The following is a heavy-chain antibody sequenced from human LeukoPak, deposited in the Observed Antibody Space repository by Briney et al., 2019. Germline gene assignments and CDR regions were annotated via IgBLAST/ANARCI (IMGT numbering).Heavy chain of an antibody. J-gene: IGHJ4*02. V-gene: IGHV3-23*01. CDR3: AKMYYDSSGHFDY. CDR2: SSGSGGST. D-gene: IGHD3-22*01. CDR1: GFTFSNAW. Sequence: GRSLRLSCAASGFTFSNAWMSWVRQAPGKGLEWVSASSGSGGSTYYADSVKGRFTISRDNSKNTLYLQMNSLRAEDTAVYYCAKMYYDSSGHFDYWGQGTLVTVSS.